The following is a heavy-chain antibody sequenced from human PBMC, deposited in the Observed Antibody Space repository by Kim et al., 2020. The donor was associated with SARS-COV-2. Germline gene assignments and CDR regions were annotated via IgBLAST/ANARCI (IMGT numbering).Heavy chain of an antibody. J-gene: IGHJ3*02. D-gene: IGHD6-13*01. CDR3: ARDLGSSSSGDAFDI. Sequence: PSHKSRVTIAVDTSKNQFSLKLSSVTAADTAVYYCARDLGSSSSGDAFDIWGQGTMVTVSS. V-gene: IGHV4-59*01.